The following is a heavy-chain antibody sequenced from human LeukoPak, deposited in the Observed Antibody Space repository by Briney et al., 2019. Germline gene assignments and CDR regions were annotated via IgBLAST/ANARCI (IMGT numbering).Heavy chain of an antibody. CDR2: LNSDGTTI. V-gene: IGHV3-74*01. CDR3: VRGAGGPRNYVLDY. D-gene: IGHD3-10*02. J-gene: IGHJ4*02. CDR1: GFTFSGYW. Sequence: PGGSLRLSCVASGFTFSGYWMHWVRQAPGMGLVWVSRLNSDGTTINYADSVKGRFTISRDNAKNIVYLQMSGLRDDDTALYFCVRGAGGPRNYVLDYWGQGALVSVSS.